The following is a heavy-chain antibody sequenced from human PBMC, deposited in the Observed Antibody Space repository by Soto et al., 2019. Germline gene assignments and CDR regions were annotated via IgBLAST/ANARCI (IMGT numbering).Heavy chain of an antibody. CDR1: GDSIASTNW. V-gene: IGHV4-4*02. CDR2: IQHSGST. D-gene: IGHD2-21*02. J-gene: IGHJ4*02. CDR3: PGQRNSDDDSYVFDY. Sequence: QVQLLESGPGLVKPSGTLSLTCDVSGDSIASTNWWTWVRQPPGKGLEWIGEIQHSGSTNYNPSLQSRLLISVAKSGNQFSRRLICVPAAYSAVYYCPGQRNSDDDSYVFDYWAKETQAT.